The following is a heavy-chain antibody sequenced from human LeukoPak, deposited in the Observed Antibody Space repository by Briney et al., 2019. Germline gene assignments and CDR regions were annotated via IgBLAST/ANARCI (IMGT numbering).Heavy chain of an antibody. CDR1: GFTFSSYA. Sequence: PGGSLRPSCAASGFTFSSYAIHWVRQAPGKGLEWVAIISYDGGNKFYADSVKGRFTVSRDNSKNTLFLQMNSLRAEDTAVYYCAKDGGLWVSAHWGDSWGRGTLVTVSS. CDR3: AKDGGLWVSAHWGDS. CDR2: ISYDGGNK. V-gene: IGHV3-30*04. J-gene: IGHJ4*02. D-gene: IGHD7-27*01.